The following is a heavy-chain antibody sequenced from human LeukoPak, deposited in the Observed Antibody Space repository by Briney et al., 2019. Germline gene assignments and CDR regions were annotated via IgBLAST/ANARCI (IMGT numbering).Heavy chain of an antibody. V-gene: IGHV3-30-3*01. CDR3: ARGYDYGDLSYFDY. CDR2: ISYDGSNK. D-gene: IGHD4-17*01. J-gene: IGHJ4*02. CDR1: GFTFSSYA. Sequence: PGGSLRLSCAASGFTFSSYAMHWVRQAPGKGLEWVAVISYDGSNKYYADSVKGRFTISRDNSKNTLYLQMNSLRAEDTAVYYCARGYDYGDLSYFDYWGQGTLVTVSS.